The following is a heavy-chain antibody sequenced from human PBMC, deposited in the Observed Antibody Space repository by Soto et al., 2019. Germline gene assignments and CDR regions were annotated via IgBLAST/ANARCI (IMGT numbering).Heavy chain of an antibody. CDR1: GXPFGENA. Sequence: LRLSFAASGXPFGENAMSWVRQAPGKGLEWVSGISDSGATTYYADSVRGRFTISRDNSKNTLYLQMKSLRTEDSASYYCAKEDTSSGSLDYWGQGALVTVSS. CDR2: ISDSGATT. CDR3: AKEDTSSGSLDY. V-gene: IGHV3-23*01. J-gene: IGHJ4*02. D-gene: IGHD6-19*01.